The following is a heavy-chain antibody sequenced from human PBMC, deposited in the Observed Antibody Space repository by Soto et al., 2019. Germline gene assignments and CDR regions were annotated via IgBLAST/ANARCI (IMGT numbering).Heavy chain of an antibody. J-gene: IGHJ6*02. CDR1: GFTFSSYS. Sequence: SGFTFSSYSMNWVRQAPGKGLEWVSYISSSSSTIYYADSVKGRFTISRDNAKNSLYLQMNSLRDEDTAVYYCARDVYYDYVWGSYRYSDYYYGMDVWGQGTTVTVSS. CDR2: ISSSSSTI. D-gene: IGHD3-16*02. V-gene: IGHV3-48*02. CDR3: ARDVYYDYVWGSYRYSDYYYGMDV.